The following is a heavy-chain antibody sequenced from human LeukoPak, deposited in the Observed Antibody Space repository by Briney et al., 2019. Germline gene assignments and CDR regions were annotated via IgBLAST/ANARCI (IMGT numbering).Heavy chain of an antibody. Sequence: GGSLRLSCAASGFTFSSYAMSWVRQAPGKGLEWVSIIYSGGGTGYADSVKGRFTISRDISKNTVYLQMNSLRVEDTAVYYCARESLISSWYGFDYWGQGALVTVSS. J-gene: IGHJ4*02. CDR3: ARESLISSWYGFDY. V-gene: IGHV3-66*01. CDR2: IYSGGGT. CDR1: GFTFSSYA. D-gene: IGHD6-13*01.